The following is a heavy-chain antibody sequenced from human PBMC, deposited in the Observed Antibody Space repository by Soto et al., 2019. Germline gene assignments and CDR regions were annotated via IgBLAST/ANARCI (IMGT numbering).Heavy chain of an antibody. CDR2: INTDGSAT. J-gene: IGHJ4*02. Sequence: GGSLRLSCAASGFTFSRHWMHWVRQAPGKGLVWVSRINTDGSATTYADSVKGRFTISRDNAKNTLYLQMSSLRSEDTSVYYCVREVSGEYQLLDYWGQGILVTVSS. CDR3: VREVSGEYQLLDY. CDR1: GFTFSRHW. V-gene: IGHV3-74*01. D-gene: IGHD2-2*01.